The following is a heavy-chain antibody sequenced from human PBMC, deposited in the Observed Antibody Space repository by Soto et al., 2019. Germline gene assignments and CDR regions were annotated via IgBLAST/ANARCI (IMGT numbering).Heavy chain of an antibody. J-gene: IGHJ4*02. CDR3: ARAPEEVAATPGAFLDY. Sequence: QVQLQESGPGLVKPSQTLSLTCTVSGGSISSGGYYWSWIRQHPGKGLEWIGYIYYSGSIYYTPSLKSRVTISVATSKNQFSLKLSSVTAADTAVYYCARAPEEVAATPGAFLDYWGQGTLVTVSS. V-gene: IGHV4-31*03. CDR2: IYYSGSI. D-gene: IGHD2-15*01. CDR1: GGSISSGGYY.